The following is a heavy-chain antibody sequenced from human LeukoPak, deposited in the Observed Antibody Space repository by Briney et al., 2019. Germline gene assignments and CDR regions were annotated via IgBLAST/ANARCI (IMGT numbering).Heavy chain of an antibody. J-gene: IGHJ4*02. V-gene: IGHV4-34*01. CDR2: IYYSGST. D-gene: IGHD5-18*01. Sequence: PSGTLSLTCAVYNGSFSGYYWSWIRQPPGKGLEWIGSIYYSGSTYYNPSLKSRVTISVDTSKNQFSLKLSSVTAADTAVYYCARDLWGTAMDYFDYWGQGTLVTVSS. CDR3: ARDLWGTAMDYFDY. CDR1: NGSFSGYY.